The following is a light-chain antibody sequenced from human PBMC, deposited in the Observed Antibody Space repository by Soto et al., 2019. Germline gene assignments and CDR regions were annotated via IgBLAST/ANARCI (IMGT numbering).Light chain of an antibody. CDR2: LGS. CDR1: QSLLHSHGYNY. J-gene: IGKJ2*01. CDR3: MQALQTRNT. V-gene: IGKV2-28*01. Sequence: DIVMTQSPLSLPVTPGEPASISCRTSQSLLHSHGYNYLGWYLQKPGQSPQLLIYLGSNRSSGVPDRVLGSGSGTDFTRKISRVEAEDVGVYYCMQALQTRNTFGQGTKLEIK.